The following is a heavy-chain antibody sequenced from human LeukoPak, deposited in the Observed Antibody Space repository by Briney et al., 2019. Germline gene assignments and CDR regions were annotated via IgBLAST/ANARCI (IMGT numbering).Heavy chain of an antibody. V-gene: IGHV3-11*04. CDR3: ARESTYYYGSGSPSFDY. CDR2: ISSSGSTI. J-gene: IGHJ4*02. Sequence: GGSLRLSCAASGFTFSDYYMRWIRQAPGKGLEWVSYISSSGSTIYYADSVKGRFTISRDNAKNSLYLQMNSLRAEDTAVYYCARESTYYYGSGSPSFDYWGQGTLVTVSS. CDR1: GFTFSDYY. D-gene: IGHD3-10*01.